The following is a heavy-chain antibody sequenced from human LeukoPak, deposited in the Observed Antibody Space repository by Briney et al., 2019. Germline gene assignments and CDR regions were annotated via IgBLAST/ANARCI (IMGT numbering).Heavy chain of an antibody. V-gene: IGHV1-8*01. Sequence: ASVKVSCKASGYTFTSYDINWVRQATGQGLEWMGWMNPNSGNTGYAQKFQGRVTMTRNTSTSTAYMELSSLRSEDTAVYYCARHPQVPAAGHYFDYWGQGTLVTVSS. J-gene: IGHJ4*02. CDR3: ARHPQVPAAGHYFDY. CDR2: MNPNSGNT. CDR1: GYTFTSYD. D-gene: IGHD2-2*01.